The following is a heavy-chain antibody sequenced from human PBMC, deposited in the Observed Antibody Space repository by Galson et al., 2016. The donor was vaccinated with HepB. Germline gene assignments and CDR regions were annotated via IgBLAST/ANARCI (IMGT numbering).Heavy chain of an antibody. CDR2: ISSRSSYI. D-gene: IGHD1-26*01. CDR1: GFTFSSYS. CDR3: ARGDIVGAIFDY. Sequence: SLRLSCAASGFTFSSYSMNWVRQAPGKGLEWVSSISSRSSYIYYADSVKGRFTVSRDNAKNSLYLQVNSLRAEDTAVYYCARGDIVGAIFDYWGQGTLVTVSS. V-gene: IGHV3-21*01. J-gene: IGHJ4*02.